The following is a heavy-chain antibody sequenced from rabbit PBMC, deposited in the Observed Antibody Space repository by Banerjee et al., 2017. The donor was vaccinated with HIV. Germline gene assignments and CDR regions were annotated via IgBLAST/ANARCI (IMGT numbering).Heavy chain of an antibody. Sequence: QEQLEESGGDLVKPEGSLTLTCTASGFDFTNYYICWVRQAPGKGLEWIGCISTGSAGTFYASCAKGRFTIPSHNAQNTLYLQLNSLTAADTATYFCVMGYSDGYGGYAFLWGPGTLVTVS. V-gene: IGHV1S45*01. CDR1: GFDFTNYY. CDR2: ISTGSAGT. J-gene: IGHJ6*01. CDR3: VMGYSDGYGGYAFL. D-gene: IGHD6-1*01.